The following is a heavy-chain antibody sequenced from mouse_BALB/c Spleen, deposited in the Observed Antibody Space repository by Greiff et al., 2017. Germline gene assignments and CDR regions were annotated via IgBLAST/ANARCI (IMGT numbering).Heavy chain of an antibody. V-gene: IGHV1S137*01. CDR2: ISTYYGDA. D-gene: IGHD2-3*01. CDR3: ATDGYYDAMDY. CDR1: GYTFTDYA. Sequence: QVQLQQSGAELVRPGVSVKISCKGSGYTFTDYAMHWVKQSHAKSLEWIGVISTYYGDASYNQKFKGKATMTVDKSSSTAYMELARLTSEDSAVYYCATDGYYDAMDYWGQGTSVTVSS. J-gene: IGHJ4*01.